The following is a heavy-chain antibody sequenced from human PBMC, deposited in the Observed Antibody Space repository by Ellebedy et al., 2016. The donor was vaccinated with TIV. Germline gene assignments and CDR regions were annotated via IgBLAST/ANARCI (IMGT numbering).Heavy chain of an antibody. CDR3: ARDPTLYYYDSSGYYQGSTYYFDY. V-gene: IGHV1-3*01. CDR1: GYTFTSYA. D-gene: IGHD3-22*01. CDR2: INAGNGNT. Sequence: ASVKVSXXASGYTFTSYAMHWVRQAPGQRLEWMGWINAGNGNTKYSQKFQGRVTITRDTSASTAYMELSSLRSEDTAVYYCARDPTLYYYDSSGYYQGSTYYFDYWGQGTLVTVSS. J-gene: IGHJ4*02.